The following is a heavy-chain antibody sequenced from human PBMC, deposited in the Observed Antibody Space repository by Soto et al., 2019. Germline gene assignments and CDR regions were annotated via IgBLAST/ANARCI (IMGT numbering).Heavy chain of an antibody. CDR2: ISGSGGST. CDR1: GFTFTNFV. Sequence: VQLLESGGDLVQPGGSLRLSCAASGFTFTNFVMSWVRQAPGKGLEWVLAISGSGGSTFYADSVKGRFTISRDNSKNSLFLQMNSLRAEDTAVYYCARHQDSSTWYIYPIDYWGQGNLVTVSS. D-gene: IGHD6-13*01. V-gene: IGHV3-23*01. J-gene: IGHJ4*02. CDR3: ARHQDSSTWYIYPIDY.